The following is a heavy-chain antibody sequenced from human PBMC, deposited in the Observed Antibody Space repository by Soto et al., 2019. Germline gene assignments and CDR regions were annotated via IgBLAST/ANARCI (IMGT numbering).Heavy chain of an antibody. CDR2: IILMLSMS. CDR3: ATSYGSVSRRFDY. Sequence: QDQLVQSGAEVKKSVSSVRVSCKAFGGTFNSYTLSWVRQAPGQRREWMGRIILMLSMSTYAQKFQGIVSIIADKYTHTVYLDLSSLRSADTAIYYCATSYGSVSRRFDYWGQGTLVTVSS. D-gene: IGHD3-10*01. V-gene: IGHV1-69*02. J-gene: IGHJ4*02. CDR1: GGTFNSYT.